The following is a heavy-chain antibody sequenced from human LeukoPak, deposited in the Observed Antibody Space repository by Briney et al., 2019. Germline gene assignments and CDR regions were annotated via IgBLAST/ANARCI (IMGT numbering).Heavy chain of an antibody. Sequence: GGSLRLSCAAPAFTLSRNYMRWVRQAPGKGLEWVSVVYSVGSTSYADSVKGRFTISRDNSKNTLYLQMDTLRAEDTAVYYCARGWGRDWGQGTLVTVSS. CDR3: ARGWGRD. CDR2: VYSVGST. J-gene: IGHJ4*02. CDR1: AFTLSRNY. V-gene: IGHV3-53*01. D-gene: IGHD3-16*01.